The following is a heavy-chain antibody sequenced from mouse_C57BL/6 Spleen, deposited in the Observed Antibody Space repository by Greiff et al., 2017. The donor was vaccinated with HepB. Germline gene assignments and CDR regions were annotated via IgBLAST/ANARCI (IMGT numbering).Heavy chain of an antibody. J-gene: IGHJ2*01. Sequence: QVTLKVSGPGILQSSQTLSLTCSFSGFSLSTSGMGVSWIRQPSGKGLEWLAHIYWDDDKRYHPFLKSQPTISKDTSRNQVFLKITSVDTADTATYYCARSRDYGSSWEAFDYWGQGTTLTVSS. CDR3: ARSRDYGSSWEAFDY. CDR2: IYWDDDK. D-gene: IGHD1-1*01. V-gene: IGHV8-12*01. CDR1: GFSLSTSGMG.